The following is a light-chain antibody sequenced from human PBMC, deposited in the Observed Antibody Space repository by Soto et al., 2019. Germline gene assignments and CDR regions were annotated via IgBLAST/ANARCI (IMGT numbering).Light chain of an antibody. V-gene: IGKV3-15*01. CDR3: QQYNNWPPSIT. Sequence: EIVMTQSPATLSVSPGERATLSCRAIQIVSSNLAWYQQTPGQAPRLLIYGAPTRATGIPARSSGSGSGTEFTLTISSLQSEDFAVYYCQQYNNWPPSITVGQGTRLE. CDR1: QIVSSN. CDR2: GAP. J-gene: IGKJ5*01.